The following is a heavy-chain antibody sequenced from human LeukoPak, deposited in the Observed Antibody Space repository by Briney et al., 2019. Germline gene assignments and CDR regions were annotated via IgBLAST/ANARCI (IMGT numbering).Heavy chain of an antibody. CDR2: INPNSGGT. CDR1: GYTFTGYY. J-gene: IGHJ4*02. CDR3: ARAGDVLGATPFDY. Sequence: GASVKVSCKASGYTFTGYYMHWARQAPGQGLEWMGWINPNSGGTNYAQKFQGRVTMTRDTSVSTAYMELSRLRSDDTAVYYCARAGDVLGATPFDYWGQGTLVTVSS. V-gene: IGHV1-2*02. D-gene: IGHD1-26*01.